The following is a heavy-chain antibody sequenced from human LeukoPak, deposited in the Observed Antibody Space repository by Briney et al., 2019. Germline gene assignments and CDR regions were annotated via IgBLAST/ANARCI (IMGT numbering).Heavy chain of an antibody. D-gene: IGHD2-21*02. CDR3: TRMTAGHDY. J-gene: IGHJ4*02. CDR1: GVSFNDYY. Sequence: SETLSLTCAVSGVSFNDYYWSWVRQTPGKGLEWIGEINHSGYTNDSPSLKSRVTLSIDTSRKQFSPNLRSVTVADTGIYYCTRMTAGHDYWGQGTLVTVSS. CDR2: INHSGYT. V-gene: IGHV4-34*01.